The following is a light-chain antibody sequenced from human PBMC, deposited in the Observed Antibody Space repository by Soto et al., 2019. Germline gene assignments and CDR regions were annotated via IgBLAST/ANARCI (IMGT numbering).Light chain of an antibody. CDR3: CSYVSSKTYV. CDR2: EVS. V-gene: IGLV2-14*01. Sequence: QSALTQPASVSGSPGQSITISCTGTRTDVGGYNFVSWYQQHPGKAPKLIIYEVSNRPSGVSNRFSGSKSDNTASLTISGLQDEDEDDYYCCSYVSSKTYVFGTGTKLTVL. CDR1: RTDVGGYNF. J-gene: IGLJ1*01.